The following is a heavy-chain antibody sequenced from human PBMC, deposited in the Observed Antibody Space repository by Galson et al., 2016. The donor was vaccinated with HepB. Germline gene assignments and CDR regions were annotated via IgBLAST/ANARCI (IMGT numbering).Heavy chain of an antibody. CDR2: FDPGEGEA. CDR1: GYNLTGLS. D-gene: IGHD4/OR15-4a*01. V-gene: IGHV1-24*01. J-gene: IGHJ4*02. CDR3: TTGLLIMDFGLDY. Sequence: QSGAEVKKPGESLKISCKASGYNLTGLSMHWVRQAPGKGLEWMGGFDPGEGEAIYAQKFLGRVSMTEDTSTDTAYMELSSLKSEDTALYYCTTGLLIMDFGLDYWGQGTLVTVSS.